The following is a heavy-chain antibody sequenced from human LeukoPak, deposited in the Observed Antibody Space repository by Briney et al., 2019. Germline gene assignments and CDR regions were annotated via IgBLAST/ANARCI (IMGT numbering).Heavy chain of an antibody. CDR2: IYYSGST. V-gene: IGHV4-59*01. D-gene: IGHD3-10*01. J-gene: IGHJ6*03. CDR3: ARGRGSGSYYYYMDV. CDR1: GGSISSYY. Sequence: PSETLSLTCTVSGGSISSYYWSWIRQPPGKGLEWIGYIYYSGSTNYNPSLKSRVTISVDTSKNQFSLKLSSVTAADTAVYYCARGRGSGSYYYYMDVWGKGTTVTISS.